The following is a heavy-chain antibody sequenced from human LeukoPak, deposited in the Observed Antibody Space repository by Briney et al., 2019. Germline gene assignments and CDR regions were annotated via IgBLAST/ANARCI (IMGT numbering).Heavy chain of an antibody. V-gene: IGHV3-21*04. Sequence: GGSLRLSCAASGYMFSDYYMSWIRQAPGKGLEWVSSISSSSSYIYYADSVKGRFTISRDNAKNSLYLQMNSLRAEDTAVYYCAREGITMVRGVMVDWFDPWGQGTLVTVSS. J-gene: IGHJ5*02. CDR2: ISSSSSYI. CDR3: AREGITMVRGVMVDWFDP. CDR1: GYMFSDYY. D-gene: IGHD3-10*01.